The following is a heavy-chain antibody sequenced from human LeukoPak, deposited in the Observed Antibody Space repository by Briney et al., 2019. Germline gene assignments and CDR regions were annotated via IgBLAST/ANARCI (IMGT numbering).Heavy chain of an antibody. CDR3: ARSQSIPDGPHTMTLGY. J-gene: IGHJ4*02. D-gene: IGHD3-22*01. Sequence: TSETLSLTCTVSGGSISSGGYYWSWIRQHPGKGLEWIGYIYYSGSTYYNPSLKSRVTISVDTSKNQFSLKLSSVTAADTAVYYCARSQSIPDGPHTMTLGYWGQGTLVTVSS. V-gene: IGHV4-31*03. CDR1: GGSISSGGYY. CDR2: IYYSGST.